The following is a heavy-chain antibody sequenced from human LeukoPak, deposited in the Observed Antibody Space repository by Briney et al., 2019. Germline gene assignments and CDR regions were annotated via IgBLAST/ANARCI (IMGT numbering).Heavy chain of an antibody. CDR1: GASISSYY. Sequence: SETLSLTCTVSGASISSYYWSWIRQPPGKGLEWIGYIYFSGSTNYNPSLKSRVTFSVDTSKNQFSLKLISVTAADTAVYYCARVKGVVTAILDYWGQGTLVTVSS. D-gene: IGHD2-21*02. CDR3: ARVKGVVTAILDY. CDR2: IYFSGST. V-gene: IGHV4-59*01. J-gene: IGHJ4*02.